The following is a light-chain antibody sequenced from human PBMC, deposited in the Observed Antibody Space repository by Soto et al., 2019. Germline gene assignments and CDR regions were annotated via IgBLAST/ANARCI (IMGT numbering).Light chain of an antibody. V-gene: IGLV2-14*01. Sequence: QSVLTQPASVSGSPGQSITISCTGTSSDVGDYNYVSWYQQYPDKAPKLMIFEVTNRPPGVSNRFSGSKSGNTASLTISGLQAEDEAHYYCSSYTTSSTLGVFGGGTKVTVL. CDR1: SSDVGDYNY. J-gene: IGLJ3*02. CDR3: SSYTTSSTLGV. CDR2: EVT.